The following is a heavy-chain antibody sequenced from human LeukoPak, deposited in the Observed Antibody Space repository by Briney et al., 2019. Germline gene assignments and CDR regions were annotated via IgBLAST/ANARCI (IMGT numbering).Heavy chain of an antibody. D-gene: IGHD3-22*01. Sequence: SVKVSCKASGGTFSSYAISWVRQTPGQGLEWMGGIIPIFGTANYAQKFQGRVTITADESTSTAYMELSSLRSEDTAVYYCATHHPYYYDSGGSQLWFDPWGQGTLVTVSS. J-gene: IGHJ5*02. V-gene: IGHV1-69*13. CDR2: IIPIFGTA. CDR1: GGTFSSYA. CDR3: ATHHPYYYDSGGSQLWFDP.